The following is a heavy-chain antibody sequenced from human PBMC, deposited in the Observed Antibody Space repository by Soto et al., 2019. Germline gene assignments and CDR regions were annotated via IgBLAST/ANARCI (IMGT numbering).Heavy chain of an antibody. V-gene: IGHV1-2*04. J-gene: IGHJ4*02. CDR2: INPNSGGT. Sequence: QVQLVQSGAEVKKPGASVKVSCKASGYTFIDYYIHWVRQAPGQGLEWMGWINPNSGGTNYAQKFQGWVTMTRDTSISTVYMELSRLRSDDTAAYYCARRNEEFDNWGQGTLVTVSS. CDR1: GYTFIDYY. CDR3: ARRNEEFDN.